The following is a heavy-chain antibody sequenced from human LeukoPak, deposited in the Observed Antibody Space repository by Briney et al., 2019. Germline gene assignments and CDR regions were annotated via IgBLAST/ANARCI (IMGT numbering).Heavy chain of an antibody. CDR1: AFTLTVYD. D-gene: IGHD3-3*01. J-gene: IGHJ4*02. CDR2: IKPNSGGT. V-gene: IGHV1-2*02. CDR3: ARDGASGYLADY. Sequence: ASVIVSSTVSAFTLTVYDTHWARQAPGQGQDWMGWIKPNSGGTNYAQKFQGRVTMTRDTSIRRAYMGPSRLGSDYTAGYYCARDGASGYLADYWGQGTLVTVSS.